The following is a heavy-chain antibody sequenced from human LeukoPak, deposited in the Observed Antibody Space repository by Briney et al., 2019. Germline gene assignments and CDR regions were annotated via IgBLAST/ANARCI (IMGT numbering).Heavy chain of an antibody. D-gene: IGHD2-21*01. V-gene: IGHV1-69*13. CDR1: GGTFSSYA. Sequence: SVKVSCKASGGTFSSYAISWVRQAPGQGLEWMGGIIPIFGTANYAQKFQGRVTITADESTSTAYMELSSLRSEDTAVYYCASEGMVLAYCRGDCYTFDYWGQGTLVTVSS. CDR3: ASEGMVLAYCRGDCYTFDY. CDR2: IIPIFGTA. J-gene: IGHJ4*02.